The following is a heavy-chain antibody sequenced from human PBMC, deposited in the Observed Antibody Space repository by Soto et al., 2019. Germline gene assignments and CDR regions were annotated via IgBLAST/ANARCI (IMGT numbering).Heavy chain of an antibody. CDR1: GYTFTSFG. V-gene: IGHV1-18*01. Sequence: ASVKVSCKASGYTFTSFGISWVRQAPGQGLEWMGWISAYNGYTNYAQKLQGRVTMTTDTSTSTAYMELRSLRSEDTAVYYCVRVRRQSATWYNSYCMDVWGQGTPVTVSS. CDR2: ISAYNGYT. D-gene: IGHD1-1*01. J-gene: IGHJ6*02. CDR3: VRVRRQSATWYNSYCMDV.